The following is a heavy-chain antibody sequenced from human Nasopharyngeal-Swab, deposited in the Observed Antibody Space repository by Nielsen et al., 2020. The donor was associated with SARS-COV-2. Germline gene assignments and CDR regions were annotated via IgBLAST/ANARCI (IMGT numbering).Heavy chain of an antibody. V-gene: IGHV1-3*01. D-gene: IGHD5-24*01. CDR2: INAGNGNT. Sequence: ASVKVSCKASGYTFTSYAMHWVRQAPGQRLEWMGWINAGNGNTKYSQKFQGRVTITADKSTSTAYMELSSLRSEDTAVYYCARSRKDGYNYSPDYWGQGTLVTVSS. CDR1: GYTFTSYA. J-gene: IGHJ4*02. CDR3: ARSRKDGYNYSPDY.